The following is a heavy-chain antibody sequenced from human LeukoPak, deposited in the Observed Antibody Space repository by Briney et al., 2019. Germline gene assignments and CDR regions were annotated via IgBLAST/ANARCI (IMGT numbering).Heavy chain of an antibody. V-gene: IGHV4-59*01. Sequence: SETLSLTCTVSGGSISNDYWSWIRQPPGKGLEWIGNIFYSGSTYYKPSLKSRVTISVDTSKNQFSLKLSSVTAADTAVYYCARRGSTGRTGFDYWGQGTLVTVSS. J-gene: IGHJ4*02. D-gene: IGHD2-8*02. CDR2: IFYSGST. CDR3: ARRGSTGRTGFDY. CDR1: GGSISNDY.